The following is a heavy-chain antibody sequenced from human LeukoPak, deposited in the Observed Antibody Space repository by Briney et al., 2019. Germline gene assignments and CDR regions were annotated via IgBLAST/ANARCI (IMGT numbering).Heavy chain of an antibody. Sequence: GGSLRLSCAASGFTLSDYYMSWIRQAPGKGLEWVSYISSSGSTIYYADSVKGRFTISRDNAKNSLYLQMNSLRAEDTAVYYCARDSRSYCSSTSCSSSDAFDIWGQGTMVTVSS. CDR2: ISSSGSTI. CDR1: GFTLSDYY. V-gene: IGHV3-11*01. D-gene: IGHD2-2*01. CDR3: ARDSRSYCSSTSCSSSDAFDI. J-gene: IGHJ3*02.